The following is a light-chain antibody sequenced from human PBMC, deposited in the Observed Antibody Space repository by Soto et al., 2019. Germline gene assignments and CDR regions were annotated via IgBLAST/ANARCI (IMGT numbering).Light chain of an antibody. CDR2: GAS. V-gene: IGKV3-15*01. Sequence: EIVMTQSPATLSASPGERATIACRASQSFSSNLAWYQQKPGQTPRLLIYGASTRATDIPARFSGSGSGTEYTLIISSLQSEDFAVYYCQQYNNWPLTLGGGTKVEIK. J-gene: IGKJ4*01. CDR3: QQYNNWPLT. CDR1: QSFSSN.